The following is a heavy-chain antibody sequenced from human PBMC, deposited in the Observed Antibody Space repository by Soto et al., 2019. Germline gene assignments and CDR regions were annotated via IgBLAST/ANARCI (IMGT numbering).Heavy chain of an antibody. V-gene: IGHV3-23*01. CDR3: AKVKSAAGPLCFDY. CDR2: ISGTGART. CDR1: GFTSVDYA. J-gene: IGHJ4*02. D-gene: IGHD6-13*01. Sequence: PGGSLRLSCAASGFTSVDYAMGWVRQAPGKGLEWVAAISGTGARTFYDDSVKGRFTISRDNSRSTLYLQMNSLRAEDTAVYYCAKVKSAAGPLCFDYWGQGTLVTVSS.